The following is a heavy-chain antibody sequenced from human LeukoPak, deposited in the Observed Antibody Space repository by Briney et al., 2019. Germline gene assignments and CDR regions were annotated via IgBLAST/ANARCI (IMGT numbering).Heavy chain of an antibody. Sequence: GGSLRLSCVASGFSISSGYMTWARQAPGKALEWVSLLYSDDSAYYPDSVKGRFTVSRDNSKSTLHLQMDTLRTENTAMYYCARDPWQGSTTLHWGQGIMVTVSS. J-gene: IGHJ4*02. CDR3: ARDPWQGSTTLH. CDR2: LYSDDSA. D-gene: IGHD1-26*01. CDR1: GFSISSGY. V-gene: IGHV3-66*02.